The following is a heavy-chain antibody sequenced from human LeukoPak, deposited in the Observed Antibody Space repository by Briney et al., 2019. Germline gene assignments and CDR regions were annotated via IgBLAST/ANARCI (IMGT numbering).Heavy chain of an antibody. CDR3: ARVSSKATVRGLITKKNYYYYYMDV. J-gene: IGHJ6*03. Sequence: GGSLRLSCAASGFTFSDYSMNWVRQAPGKGLEWVANIKQDGSEKYYVDSVKGRFTSSRDNAKNSLYLQMNSLRAEDTAVYYCARVSSKATVRGLITKKNYYYYYMDVWGKGTTVTISS. D-gene: IGHD3-10*01. CDR2: IKQDGSEK. CDR1: GFTFSDYS. V-gene: IGHV3-7*01.